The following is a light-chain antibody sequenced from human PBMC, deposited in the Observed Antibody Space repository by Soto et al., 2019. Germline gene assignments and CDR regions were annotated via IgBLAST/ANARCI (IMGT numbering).Light chain of an antibody. V-gene: IGKV3-20*01. CDR1: QSFSSHF. Sequence: IVLTQSPGTLSLSPGDIATLSCSASQSFSSHFLAWYQQKPGQAPRLLIHGTSSRATGIPDRFSGSGSGTDFTLTINSLEPEDFAVYYCQHFGSSLRTFGQGTKVDIK. CDR3: QHFGSSLRT. CDR2: GTS. J-gene: IGKJ1*01.